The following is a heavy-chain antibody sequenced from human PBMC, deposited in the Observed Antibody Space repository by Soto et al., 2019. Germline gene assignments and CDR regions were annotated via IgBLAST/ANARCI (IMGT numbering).Heavy chain of an antibody. CDR2: ISGSGDKT. D-gene: IGHD2-8*01. CDR1: GFTFKYYA. Sequence: EVQLLQSGGGLAQPGTSLRLSCAASGFTFKYYAMTWVRQAPGKGLEWVSTISGSGDKTDYADSVKGRFRVSRDNSKDTLYLQVDSLRADDTALYYCARESKWYGGQYFQDWCQGTLVRVSS. J-gene: IGHJ1*01. CDR3: ARESKWYGGQYFQD. V-gene: IGHV3-23*01.